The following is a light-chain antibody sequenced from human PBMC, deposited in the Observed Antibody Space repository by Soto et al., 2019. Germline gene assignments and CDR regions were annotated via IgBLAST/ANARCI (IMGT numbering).Light chain of an antibody. CDR1: QSVSSN. CDR2: GAS. J-gene: IGKJ1*01. V-gene: IGKV3-15*01. Sequence: EIVMTQSPATLSVSPGERATLSCRASQSVSSNLAWYQQKPGQAPRLLIYGASTRATGIPARFSGSGSGTQFTLSISSLQSEDFAVYYCQHYNRWPPWTFGQGTKVDI. CDR3: QHYNRWPPWT.